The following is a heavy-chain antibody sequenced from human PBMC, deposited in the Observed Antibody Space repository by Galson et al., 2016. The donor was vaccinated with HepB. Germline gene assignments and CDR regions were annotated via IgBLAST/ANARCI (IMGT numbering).Heavy chain of an antibody. Sequence: SVKVSCKASGYTFTDYGINWVRQAPGQGLEWMGWISTVSGDTKYAERLQDRVTLTTDTSTSTAYLELRSLKVDDTAVYYCARAALTGPGIRYFPHWGQGTLVIVSS. CDR2: ISTVSGDT. CDR3: ARAALTGPGIRYFPH. J-gene: IGHJ1*01. CDR1: GYTFTDYG. D-gene: IGHD1-1*01. V-gene: IGHV1-18*04.